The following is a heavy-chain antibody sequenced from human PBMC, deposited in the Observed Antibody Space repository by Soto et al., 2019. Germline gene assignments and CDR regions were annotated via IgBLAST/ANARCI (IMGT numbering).Heavy chain of an antibody. Sequence: SVKVSCKASGGSFSSYAISWVRQAPGQGLEWMGGIIPIFGTANYALKFQGRVRITADISTSTVYMEVSRLRFEDTAMYYCARGGGELTKHPPYIYWGQGTLVTVSS. CDR2: IIPIFGTA. V-gene: IGHV1-69*06. CDR3: ARGGGELTKHPPYIY. D-gene: IGHD3-16*01. J-gene: IGHJ4*02. CDR1: GGSFSSYA.